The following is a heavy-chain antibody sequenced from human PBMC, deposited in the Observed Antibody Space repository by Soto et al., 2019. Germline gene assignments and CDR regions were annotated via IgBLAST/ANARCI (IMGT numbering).Heavy chain of an antibody. Sequence: SETLSLTCTVSGGSISSYYWSWIRQPPGKGLEWIGYILYSGSTKYNPSLKSRATISVDTSKNQFSLKLSSVTAADTAVYYCARSPAGGTFTPYYYYGLDVWGQGTTVTVSS. V-gene: IGHV4-59*01. J-gene: IGHJ6*02. CDR3: ARSPAGGTFTPYYYYGLDV. CDR2: ILYSGST. D-gene: IGHD1-1*01. CDR1: GGSISSYY.